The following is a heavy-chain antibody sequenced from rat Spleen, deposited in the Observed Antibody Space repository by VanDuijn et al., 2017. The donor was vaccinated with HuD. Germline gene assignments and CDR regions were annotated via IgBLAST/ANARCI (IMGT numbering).Heavy chain of an antibody. CDR1: GFTFSSYW. CDR3: AKGYIYGY. Sequence: EVQLVESGGGLVQPGRSLNLSCVASGFTFSSYWMYWIRQAPGKGLEWVSSISSDGSRTYYPDSVRGRFTISRDNAENTAYLQMNSLWSEDTATYYCAKGYIYGYWGQGVMVTVSS. J-gene: IGHJ2*01. CDR2: ISSDGSRT. D-gene: IGHD1-2*01. V-gene: IGHV5-58*01.